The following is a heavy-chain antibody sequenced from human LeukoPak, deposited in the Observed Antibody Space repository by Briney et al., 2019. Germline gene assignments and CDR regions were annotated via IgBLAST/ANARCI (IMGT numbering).Heavy chain of an antibody. V-gene: IGHV4-30-4*01. J-gene: IGHJ4*02. D-gene: IGHD2-2*01. CDR3: ATLERYCSSTSCYGGIDY. CDR1: GGSISSGDYY. CDR2: ICYSGST. Sequence: PAETLSLTCIVSGGSISSGDYYWSWIPQPPGKGLVSIGNICYSGSTYYNPSLKSRVTISVDTSKNQFSLKLSSVTAADTAVYYCATLERYCSSTSCYGGIDYWGQGTLVTVSS.